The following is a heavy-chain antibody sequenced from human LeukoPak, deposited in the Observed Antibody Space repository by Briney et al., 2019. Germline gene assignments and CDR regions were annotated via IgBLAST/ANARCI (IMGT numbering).Heavy chain of an antibody. CDR2: IYDSGST. Sequence: SQTLSLTCTVSGGSISSGSYYWSWIRQPAGKGLEWIGYIYDSGSTYYNPSLKSRVTISIDMSKNQFSLKLSSVTAADTALYYCARDRGIMLTFGGIVAKGAHYWGQGTLVTVSS. CDR1: GGSISSGSYY. CDR3: ARDRGIMLTFGGIVAKGAHY. J-gene: IGHJ4*02. D-gene: IGHD3-16*02. V-gene: IGHV4-30-4*07.